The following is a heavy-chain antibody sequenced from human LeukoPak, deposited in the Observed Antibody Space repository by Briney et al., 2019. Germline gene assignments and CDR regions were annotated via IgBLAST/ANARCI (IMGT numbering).Heavy chain of an antibody. Sequence: GGSLRLSCAASGFTFSDYYMSWIRQAPGKGLEWVSYISSSGSTIYYADSVKGRFTISRDNAKNTLYLQMNSLRAEDTAVYYCAKDIVVPAAQRYFDYWGQGTLVTVSS. CDR1: GFTFSDYY. J-gene: IGHJ4*02. CDR3: AKDIVVPAAQRYFDY. D-gene: IGHD2-2*01. V-gene: IGHV3-11*04. CDR2: ISSSGSTI.